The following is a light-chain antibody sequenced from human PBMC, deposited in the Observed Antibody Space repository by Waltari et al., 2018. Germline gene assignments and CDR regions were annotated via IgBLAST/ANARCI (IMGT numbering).Light chain of an antibody. CDR1: SSDVGSYNA. CDR3: CSYASTDSYV. CDR2: EVT. V-gene: IGLV2-23*02. Sequence: QSALTQPASVSGSPGQSITISCTGTSSDVGSYNAVSWYQKHPGKAPKLMIYEVTKRPSGISYRCSGSKSGNTASLTISGLQAEDEADYYCCSYASTDSYVFGTGTKVTVL. J-gene: IGLJ1*01.